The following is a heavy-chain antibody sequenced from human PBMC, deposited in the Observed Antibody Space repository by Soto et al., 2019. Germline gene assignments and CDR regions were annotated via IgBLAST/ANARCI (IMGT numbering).Heavy chain of an antibody. J-gene: IGHJ6*03. D-gene: IGHD3-16*01. CDR3: ARGPYYDLIWNYYYMDV. Sequence: QVQLQESGPGLVKPSETLSLSCSVSGGSISGHHWSWVRQTPGKGLEWIGYMYYSGSTNYNPSLKSRVTISVEKAKKHFSPRVTSVTAADTAVYYCARGPYYDLIWNYYYMDVWGKGTTVTVSS. CDR2: MYYSGST. CDR1: GGSISGHH. V-gene: IGHV4-59*08.